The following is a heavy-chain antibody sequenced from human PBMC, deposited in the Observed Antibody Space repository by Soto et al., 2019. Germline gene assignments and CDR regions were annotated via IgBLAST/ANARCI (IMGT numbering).Heavy chain of an antibody. Sequence: GGSLRLSCAASGFTVSSNYMSWVRQAPGKGLEWVSVIYSGGSTYYADSVKGRFTISRDNSKNTLYLQMSSLRAEDTAVYYCARDPGYYYYGMDVWGQGTTVTVSS. D-gene: IGHD3-10*01. CDR1: GFTVSSNY. CDR2: IYSGGST. CDR3: ARDPGYYYYGMDV. V-gene: IGHV3-53*01. J-gene: IGHJ6*02.